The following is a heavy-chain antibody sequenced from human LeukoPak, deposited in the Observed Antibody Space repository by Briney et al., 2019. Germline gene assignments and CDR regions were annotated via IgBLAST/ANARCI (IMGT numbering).Heavy chain of an antibody. Sequence: SETLSLSCTVSGDSISRSTYYWAWIRQPPGKGLEWIGSVYYGRSPYFNPSLESRATISVDTSKNHFSLKMSSVTAADTAVYYCARSSGTGTFSYWGQGTLVTVSS. CDR2: VYYGRSP. V-gene: IGHV4-39*02. CDR3: ARSSGTGTFSY. J-gene: IGHJ4*02. CDR1: GDSISRSTYY. D-gene: IGHD6-25*01.